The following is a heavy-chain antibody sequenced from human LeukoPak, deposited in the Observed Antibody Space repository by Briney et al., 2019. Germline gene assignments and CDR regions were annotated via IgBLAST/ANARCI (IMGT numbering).Heavy chain of an antibody. J-gene: IGHJ4*02. CDR1: GYTFTSYD. D-gene: IGHD7-27*01. CDR2: MSPNSGDT. CDR3: ARGPPNWGYDY. V-gene: IGHV1-8*01. Sequence: ASVNVSCKASGYTFTSYDFNWVRQATGQRPEWMGWMSPNSGDTGYAQKFQDRVTMTRNTSISTAYMELSSLRSDDTAVYYCARGPPNWGYDYWGPGALVTVSS.